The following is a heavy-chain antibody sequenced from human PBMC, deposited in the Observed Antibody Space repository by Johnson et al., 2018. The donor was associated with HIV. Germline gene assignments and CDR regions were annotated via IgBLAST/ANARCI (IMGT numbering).Heavy chain of an antibody. D-gene: IGHD2-8*01. CDR3: ARNSGNGLVLRGDAFDM. CDR2: ISYDGSIK. Sequence: QVQLVESGGGVVQPGRSLRLSCAASGFTFSSYGMHWVRQAPGKGLEWVAVISYDGSIKYFADSVKGRFTISRDNSKNTLHLQMNSLRPEDTAVYYCARNSGNGLVLRGDAFDMWGQGTMVTVSS. J-gene: IGHJ3*02. CDR1: GFTFSSYG. V-gene: IGHV3-30*03.